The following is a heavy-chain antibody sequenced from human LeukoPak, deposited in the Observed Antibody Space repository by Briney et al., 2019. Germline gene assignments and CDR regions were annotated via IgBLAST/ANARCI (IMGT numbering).Heavy chain of an antibody. CDR2: IYYSGST. CDR1: GGSISSSSYY. Sequence: SETLSLICTVSGGSISSSSYYWGWIRQPPGKGLEWIGSIYYSGSTYYNPSLKSRVTISVDTSKNQFSLKLSSVTAADTAVYYCARDRVAEWEWWFDPWGQGTLVTVSS. V-gene: IGHV4-39*07. CDR3: ARDRVAEWEWWFDP. D-gene: IGHD1-26*01. J-gene: IGHJ5*02.